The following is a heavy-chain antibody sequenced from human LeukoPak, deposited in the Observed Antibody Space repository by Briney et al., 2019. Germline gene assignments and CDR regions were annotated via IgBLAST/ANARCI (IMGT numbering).Heavy chain of an antibody. CDR1: GFTFSSYS. CDR2: VTGSGANS. D-gene: IGHD4-11*01. CDR3: AKSDYRYYFDS. J-gene: IGHJ4*02. V-gene: IGHV3-23*01. Sequence: GGSLRLSCAASGFTFSSYSMNWVRQAPGKGLEWVSAVTGSGANSYYADSVKGRFTVSRDNSKNMVYLQMSSLRAEDTALYYCAKSDYRYYFDSWGQGTLVTVSS.